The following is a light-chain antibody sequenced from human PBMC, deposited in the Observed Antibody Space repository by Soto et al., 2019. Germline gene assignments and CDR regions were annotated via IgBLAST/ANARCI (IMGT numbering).Light chain of an antibody. CDR3: QQYNSYALP. CDR2: KAS. Sequence: DIQMTQSPSTLSASVGDRVTITCRASQSISSWLAWYQQKPGKAPKLLIYKASSLESGVPSRFSGSGSGTEFTLTISTRQPADFATYYCQQYNSYALPFGGGPRVEIK. J-gene: IGKJ4*01. V-gene: IGKV1-5*03. CDR1: QSISSW.